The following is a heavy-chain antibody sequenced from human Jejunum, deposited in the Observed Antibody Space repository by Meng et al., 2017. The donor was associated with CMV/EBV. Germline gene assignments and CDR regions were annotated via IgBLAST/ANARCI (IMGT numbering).Heavy chain of an antibody. CDR1: GGCISSGEYY. D-gene: IGHD3-22*01. CDR3: AQERADSSGYHGFDY. CDR2: VYYSEST. V-gene: IGHV4-31*02. J-gene: IGHJ4*02. Sequence: SGGCISSGEYYWSWIRQHPGKGLEWIGYVYYSESTYYMPSLSSRLAISVDTSTNHFSLRLSSVTAADTAVYYCAQERADSSGYHGFDYWGQGTLVTVSS.